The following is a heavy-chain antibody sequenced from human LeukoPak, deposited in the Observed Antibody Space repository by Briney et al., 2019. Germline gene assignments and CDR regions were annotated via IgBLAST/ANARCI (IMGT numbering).Heavy chain of an antibody. J-gene: IGHJ6*03. CDR3: ARASTLYYYYYYMDV. CDR1: GGSFSGYY. Sequence: SEXLSLTCAVYGGSFSGYYWSWIRQPPGKGLEWIGEVNHSGSTNYNPSLKSRVTISVDTSKNQFSLKLSSVTAADTAVYYCARASTLYYYYYYMDVWGKGTTVTVSS. V-gene: IGHV4-34*01. D-gene: IGHD2-2*01. CDR2: VNHSGST.